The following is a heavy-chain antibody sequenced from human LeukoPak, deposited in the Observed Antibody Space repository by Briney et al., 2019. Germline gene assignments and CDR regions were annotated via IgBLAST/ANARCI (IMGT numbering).Heavy chain of an antibody. CDR1: GFTFSNYW. Sequence: GGSLRLSCVASGFTFSNYWMSWVRQAPGKGLEWVANIKHDGSEKYYVDSVKGRFTISRDNAKNSLDLQMNSPRVEDTAVYYCVTTQTFDYWGQGTLVTVSS. V-gene: IGHV3-7*02. CDR2: IKHDGSEK. J-gene: IGHJ4*02. CDR3: VTTQTFDY.